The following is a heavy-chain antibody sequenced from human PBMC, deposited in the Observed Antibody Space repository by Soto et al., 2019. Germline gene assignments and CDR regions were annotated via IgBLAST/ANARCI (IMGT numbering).Heavy chain of an antibody. V-gene: IGHV1-2*02. CDR3: ARSLLDEYSSSWRSAYYGMDV. J-gene: IGHJ6*02. D-gene: IGHD6-13*01. Sequence: GASVKVSCKASGGTFSSYAISWVRQAPGQGLEWMGWINLISGSTNNAQKFQGRVTMTRDTSTSTVYMELSALIPDDTAVYYCARSLLDEYSSSWRSAYYGMDVWGQGTTVTVSS. CDR1: GGTFSSYA. CDR2: INLISGST.